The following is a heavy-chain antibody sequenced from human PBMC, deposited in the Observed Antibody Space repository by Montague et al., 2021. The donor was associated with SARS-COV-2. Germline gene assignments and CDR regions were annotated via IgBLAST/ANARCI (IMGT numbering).Heavy chain of an antibody. Sequence: SETLSLTCTASGGSISSYYWSWIRQPPGKGLEWIGEINHSGSTNYNPSLKSRVTISVDTSKNQFSLKLSSVTAADTAVYYCARGHYSSSWYGIRYYFDYWGQGTLVTVSS. CDR3: ARGHYSSSWYGIRYYFDY. CDR1: GGSISSYY. CDR2: INHSGST. J-gene: IGHJ4*02. V-gene: IGHV4-34*01. D-gene: IGHD6-13*01.